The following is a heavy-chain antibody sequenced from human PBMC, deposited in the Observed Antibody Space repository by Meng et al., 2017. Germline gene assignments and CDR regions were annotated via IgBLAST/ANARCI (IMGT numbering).Heavy chain of an antibody. CDR2: IYPGDSDT. J-gene: IGHJ2*01. V-gene: IGHV5-51*01. Sequence: GESLKISCKGSGYSFTSYWIGWVRQMPGKGLEWVGIIYPGDSDTRYSPSFQGQVTISAHKSISTAYLQWSSLKASDTAMYYCARRKSPIYYDSSGYYHSWYFDLWGRGTLVTVSS. CDR1: GYSFTSYW. D-gene: IGHD3-22*01. CDR3: ARRKSPIYYDSSGYYHSWYFDL.